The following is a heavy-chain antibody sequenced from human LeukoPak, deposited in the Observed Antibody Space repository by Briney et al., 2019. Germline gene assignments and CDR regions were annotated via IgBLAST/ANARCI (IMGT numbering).Heavy chain of an antibody. CDR1: GFTFSSYS. Sequence: GGSLRLSCAASGFTFSSYSMNWVRQAPGKGLEWVSSISTSSSYVYYADSVKGRFTISRDNAKNSLYLQVNSLSAEDTAVYYCAREVGATANWFDPWGQGTLVTVSS. V-gene: IGHV3-21*06. CDR3: AREVGATANWFDP. CDR2: ISTSSSYV. D-gene: IGHD1-26*01. J-gene: IGHJ5*02.